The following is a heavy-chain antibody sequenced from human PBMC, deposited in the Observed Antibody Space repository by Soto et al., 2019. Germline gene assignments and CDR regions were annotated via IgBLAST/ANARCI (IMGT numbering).Heavy chain of an antibody. D-gene: IGHD6-13*01. CDR3: ARDPGGYSSSFYYYGMDV. J-gene: IGHJ6*02. CDR1: GGSISSYY. Sequence: SETLSLTCTVSGGSISSYYWSWIRQPPGKGLEWIGYIYYSGSTNYNPSLKSRVTISVDTSKNQFSLKLSSVTAADTAVYYCARDPGGYSSSFYYYGMDVWGQGTTVT. V-gene: IGHV4-59*12. CDR2: IYYSGST.